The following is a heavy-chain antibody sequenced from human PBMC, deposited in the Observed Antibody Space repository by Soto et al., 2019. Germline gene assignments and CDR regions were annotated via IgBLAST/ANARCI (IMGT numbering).Heavy chain of an antibody. V-gene: IGHV1-46*01. CDR3: AKDQYNWKIYYYYYGMDV. J-gene: IGHJ6*02. D-gene: IGHD1-1*01. CDR1: GYTFTSYY. CDR2: INPSGGST. Sequence: ASVKVSCKASGYTFTSYYMHWVRQAPGQGLEWMGIINPSGGSTSYAQKFQGRVTMTRDTSTSTVYMELSSLRSEDTAVYYCAKDQYNWKIYYYYYGMDVWGQGTTVTVSS.